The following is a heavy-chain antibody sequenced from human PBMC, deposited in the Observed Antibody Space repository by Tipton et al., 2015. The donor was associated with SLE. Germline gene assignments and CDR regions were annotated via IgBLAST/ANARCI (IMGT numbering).Heavy chain of an antibody. D-gene: IGHD6-19*01. CDR1: GYPISSGYY. Sequence: TLSLTCAVSGYPISSGYYWGWIRQPPGKGLEWFGSIYHSGNTYYNPSLKSRVTISVDTSKNQFSLKLTSVTAADTAVYYCARHHGSGWLYGLDVWGQGTTVTVSS. CDR3: ARHHGSGWLYGLDV. V-gene: IGHV4-38-2*01. J-gene: IGHJ6*02. CDR2: IYHSGNT.